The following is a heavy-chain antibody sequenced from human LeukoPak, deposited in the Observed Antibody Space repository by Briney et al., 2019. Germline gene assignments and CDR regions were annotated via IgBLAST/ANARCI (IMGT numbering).Heavy chain of an antibody. J-gene: IGHJ4*02. CDR2: THYSGST. CDR3: ARQSKATAGPFDY. CDR1: GGSISSGDYY. D-gene: IGHD6-13*01. V-gene: IGHV4-61*08. Sequence: SETLSLTCTVSGGSISSGDYYWSWIRRPPGKGLEWIGYTHYSGSTDYNPSLKSRVTISVDTSKNQFSLKLSSVTAADTAVYYCARQSKATAGPFDYWGQGTLVTVSS.